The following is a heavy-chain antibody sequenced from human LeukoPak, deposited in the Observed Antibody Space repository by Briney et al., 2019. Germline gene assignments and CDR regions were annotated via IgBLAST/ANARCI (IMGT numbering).Heavy chain of an antibody. J-gene: IGHJ4*02. CDR3: AQDNYGAFDY. D-gene: IGHD4-11*01. V-gene: IGHV4-38-2*01. CDR1: GYSISSGYY. CDR2: AFYNETA. Sequence: SETLSLTCAVSGYSISSGYYWGWIRQPPGKGLQWLGSAFYNETARYNPSLQSRVTVSIDTSKNQFSLKLSSVTAGDTAIYYCAQDNYGAFDYWGRGSLVTVSS.